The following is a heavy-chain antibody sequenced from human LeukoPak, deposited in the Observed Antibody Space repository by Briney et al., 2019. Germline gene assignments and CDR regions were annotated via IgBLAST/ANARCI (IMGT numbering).Heavy chain of an antibody. Sequence: GGSLRLSCAASGFTFSSYAMSWVRQAPGKGLEWVSAISGSGGSTYYADSVRGRFTISRDNSKNMLYLQMNSLRAEDTAVYYCAKDPVHSGPLAAALRDPWGQGTLVTVSS. V-gene: IGHV3-23*01. J-gene: IGHJ5*02. CDR3: AKDPVHSGPLAAALRDP. D-gene: IGHD6-13*01. CDR1: GFTFSSYA. CDR2: ISGSGGST.